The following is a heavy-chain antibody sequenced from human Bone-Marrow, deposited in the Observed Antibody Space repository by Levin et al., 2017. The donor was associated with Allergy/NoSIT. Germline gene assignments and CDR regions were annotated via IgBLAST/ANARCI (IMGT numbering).Heavy chain of an antibody. V-gene: IGHV3-49*03. CDR2: IRSKAYGGTT. Sequence: GESLKISCTASGFTFGDYAMSWFRQAPGKGLEWVGFIRSKAYGGTTEYAASVKGRFTISRDDSKSIAYLQMNSLKTEDTAVYYCTRAGEVPALSYYWGQGTLVTVSS. CDR3: TRAGEVPALSYY. D-gene: IGHD2-2*01. CDR1: GFTFGDYA. J-gene: IGHJ4*02.